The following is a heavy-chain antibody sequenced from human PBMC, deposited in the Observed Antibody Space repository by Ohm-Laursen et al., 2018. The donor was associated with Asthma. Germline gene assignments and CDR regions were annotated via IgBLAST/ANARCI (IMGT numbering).Heavy chain of an antibody. V-gene: IGHV3-7*05. Sequence: SLRLSCTASGLPFSNFWMSWVRQAPGKGLEWVANIYPDGGEKYYVDSVDGRFTISRDNAKNSLYLQMNSLRAEDTAVYYCAKGVFSTGDHSRVYDSWGQGTLVAVSS. CDR1: GLPFSNFW. CDR3: AKGVFSTGDHSRVYDS. J-gene: IGHJ4*02. D-gene: IGHD1-1*01. CDR2: IYPDGGEK.